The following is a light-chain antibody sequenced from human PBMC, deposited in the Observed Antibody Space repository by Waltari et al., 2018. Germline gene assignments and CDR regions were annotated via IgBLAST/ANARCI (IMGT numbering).Light chain of an antibody. Sequence: SYVLAQPPPVSVAPGVTARITCGGTDVGYKSVHWYQVKAGQAPVVVVSDGGDRPSGIPERFSASNSANTATLTISGVEAGDEADYYCQVWDSSSDHVVFGGGTKLTVL. CDR2: DGG. CDR3: QVWDSSSDHVV. V-gene: IGLV3-21*02. J-gene: IGLJ2*01. CDR1: DVGYKS.